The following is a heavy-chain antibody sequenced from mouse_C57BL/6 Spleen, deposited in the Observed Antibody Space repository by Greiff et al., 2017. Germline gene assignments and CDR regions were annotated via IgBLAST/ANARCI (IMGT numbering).Heavy chain of an antibody. V-gene: IGHV1-9*01. D-gene: IGHD4-1*01. CDR2: VLPGSGST. CDR1: GYTFTGYW. J-gene: IGHJ2*01. CDR3: ARTGTGDY. Sequence: QVQLQQSGAELMKPGASVMLSCTATGYTFTGYWIEWVKLRPGPGLEWIGEVLPGSGSTNYNEKFTGKATCTADTSSTTAYMQLISLTTEDSAIYYCARTGTGDYWGQGTTLTVSS.